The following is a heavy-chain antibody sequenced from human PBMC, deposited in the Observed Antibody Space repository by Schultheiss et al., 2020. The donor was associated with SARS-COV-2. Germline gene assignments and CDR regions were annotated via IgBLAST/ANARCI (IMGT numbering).Heavy chain of an antibody. CDR1: SGSFSGYY. J-gene: IGHJ4*02. CDR2: IYHSGST. CDR3: ARNSLTYDSSGYYYPY. V-gene: IGHV4-34*01. D-gene: IGHD3-22*01. Sequence: SETLSLTCAVYSGSFSGYYWSWIRQSPGKGLEWIGSIYHSGSTYYNPSLKSRLTMSVDTSKNQFSLRLSSVTAADTAVYYCARNSLTYDSSGYYYPYWGQGTLVTVSS.